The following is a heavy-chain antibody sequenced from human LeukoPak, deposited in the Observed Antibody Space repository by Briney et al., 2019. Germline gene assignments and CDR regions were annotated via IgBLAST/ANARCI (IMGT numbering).Heavy chain of an antibody. J-gene: IGHJ4*02. CDR3: TTDLYDFWSGYSDY. Sequence: PGGSLRLSCGASGFTFSNAWMSWVRQAPGKGLEWVGRIKSKTDGGTTDYAAPVKGRFTISRDDSKNTLYLQMNSLKTEDTAVYYCTTDLYDFWSGYSDYWGQGTLVTVSS. CDR2: IKSKTDGGTT. CDR1: GFTFSNAW. D-gene: IGHD3-3*01. V-gene: IGHV3-15*01.